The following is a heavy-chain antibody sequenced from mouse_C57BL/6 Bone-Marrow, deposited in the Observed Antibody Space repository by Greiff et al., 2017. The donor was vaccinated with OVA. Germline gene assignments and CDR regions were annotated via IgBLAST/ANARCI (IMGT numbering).Heavy chain of an antibody. J-gene: IGHJ3*01. Sequence: VQRVESGAELARPGASVKLSCKASGYTFTSYGISWVKQRTGQGLEWIGEIYPRSGNTYYNEKFKGKATLTADKSSSTAYMELRSLTSEDSAVYFCARRRLYDGYYVWFAYWGQGTLVTVSA. V-gene: IGHV1-81*01. CDR2: IYPRSGNT. CDR1: GYTFTSYG. CDR3: ARRRLYDGYYVWFAY. D-gene: IGHD2-3*01.